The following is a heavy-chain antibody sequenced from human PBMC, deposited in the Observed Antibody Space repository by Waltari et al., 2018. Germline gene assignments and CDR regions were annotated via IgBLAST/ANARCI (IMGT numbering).Heavy chain of an antibody. CDR2: VNYIGTT. J-gene: IGHJ4*02. CDR1: DDSIRSNIYY. Sequence: QLQLQESGPRLVKPSETLSLTCTVSDDSIRSNIYYWGWIRQPPGKGLGWIGSVNYIGTTYYNPSLKSRVTISVDTSKNQFSLKLNSVTAADTAVYYYARIPYYYDSSGSRYFDYWGQGTLVTVSS. V-gene: IGHV4-39*01. D-gene: IGHD3-22*01. CDR3: ARIPYYYDSSGSRYFDY.